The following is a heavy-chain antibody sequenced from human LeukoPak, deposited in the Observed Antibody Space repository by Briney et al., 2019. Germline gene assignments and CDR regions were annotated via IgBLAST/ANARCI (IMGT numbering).Heavy chain of an antibody. CDR3: ARLDYGGRSVRWYFDY. V-gene: IGHV4-34*01. Sequence: SETLSLTCAVSGVSVNDYYWSWIRQPPGKGLEWIGNIYYTGATSYNPSLKSRVAISVDTSKNQFSLRVNSVTAADTAVYYCARLDYGGRSVRWYFDYWGQGNLVTVSS. CDR1: GVSVNDYY. CDR2: IYYTGAT. J-gene: IGHJ4*02. D-gene: IGHD4-23*01.